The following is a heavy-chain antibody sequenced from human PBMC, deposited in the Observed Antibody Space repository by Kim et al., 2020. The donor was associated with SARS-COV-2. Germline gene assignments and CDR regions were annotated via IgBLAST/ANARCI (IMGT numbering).Heavy chain of an antibody. CDR3: ARALDYYGSAPRDYYYGMDV. Sequence: RVTISVDTSKNQFSLKLSSVTAADTAVYYCARALDYYGSAPRDYYYGMDVWGQGTTVTVSS. J-gene: IGHJ6*02. D-gene: IGHD3-10*01. V-gene: IGHV4-59*01.